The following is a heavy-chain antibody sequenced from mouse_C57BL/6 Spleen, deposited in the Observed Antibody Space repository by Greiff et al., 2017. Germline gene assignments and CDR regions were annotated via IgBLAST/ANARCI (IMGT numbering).Heavy chain of an antibody. J-gene: IGHJ1*03. CDR3: TGGIYCGSSYRYFDV. Sequence: VQLQQSGAELVRPGSSVKLSCKASGYTFTSYWMHWVKQRPIQGLEWIGNIDPSDSETHYNQKFKDKATLTVDKSSSTAYMQLSSLTSEDSAVYYCTGGIYCGSSYRYFDVWGTGTTVTVSS. CDR1: GYTFTSYW. CDR2: IDPSDSET. D-gene: IGHD1-1*01. V-gene: IGHV1-52*01.